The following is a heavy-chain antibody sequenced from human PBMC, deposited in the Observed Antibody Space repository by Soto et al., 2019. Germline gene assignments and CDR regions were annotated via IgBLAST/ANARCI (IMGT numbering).Heavy chain of an antibody. CDR3: ARPGAPTDTVVYDF. D-gene: IGHD5-18*01. J-gene: IGHJ4*02. V-gene: IGHV5-51*01. CDR2: IYPGDSET. Sequence: GESLKISCKASGYSFANYWIGWVCQKPGKGLEWMGVIYPGDSETTYSPSFEGQVIISVDRSRGTAFLEWSSLKASDTAMYYCARPGAPTDTVVYDFWGQGTQVTVS. CDR1: GYSFANYW.